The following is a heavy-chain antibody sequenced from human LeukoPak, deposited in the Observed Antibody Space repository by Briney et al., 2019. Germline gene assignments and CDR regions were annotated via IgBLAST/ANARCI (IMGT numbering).Heavy chain of an antibody. CDR1: GYTFTGYY. D-gene: IGHD3-22*01. CDR3: ARDGWYPNYYDSRAFGY. CDR2: ISAYNGNT. V-gene: IGHV1-18*04. Sequence: ASVKVSCKASGYTFTGYYMHWVRQAPGQGLEWMGWISAYNGNTNYAQKLQGRVTMTTDTSTSTAYMELRSLRSDDTAVYYCARDGWYPNYYDSRAFGYWGQGTLVTVSS. J-gene: IGHJ4*02.